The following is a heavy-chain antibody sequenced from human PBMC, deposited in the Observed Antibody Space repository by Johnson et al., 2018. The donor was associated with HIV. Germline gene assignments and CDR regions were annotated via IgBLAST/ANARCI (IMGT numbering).Heavy chain of an antibody. CDR1: GFTFRSYA. V-gene: IGHV3-64*01. CDR3: ARRVQYYPYGDAFDI. Sequence: VHLVESGGGLVQPGGSLRLSCATSGFTFRSYAMHWVRQAPGRGLEHVSGINTNGTSTHYANSVKGRFTISRDNSKNTLYLQMGSLRAEDMAVYYCARRVQYYPYGDAFDIWGQGTMVTVAS. J-gene: IGHJ3*02. CDR2: INTNGTST. D-gene: IGHD3-10*01.